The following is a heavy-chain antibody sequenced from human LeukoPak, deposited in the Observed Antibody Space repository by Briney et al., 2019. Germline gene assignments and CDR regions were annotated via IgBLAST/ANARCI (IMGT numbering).Heavy chain of an antibody. CDR1: GYSIGSGYY. CDR3: ARNFIVLMVYAISYNWFDP. J-gene: IGHJ5*02. D-gene: IGHD2-8*01. V-gene: IGHV4-38-2*02. CDR2: IYHSGST. Sequence: SETLSLTCTVSGYSIGSGYYWGRIRQPPGKGLEWIGSIYHSGSTYYNPSLKSRVTISVDTSKNQFSLKLSSVTAADTAVYYCARNFIVLMVYAISYNWFDPWGQGTLVTVSS.